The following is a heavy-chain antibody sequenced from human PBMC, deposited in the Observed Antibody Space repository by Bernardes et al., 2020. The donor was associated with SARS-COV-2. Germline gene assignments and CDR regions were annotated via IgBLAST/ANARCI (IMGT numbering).Heavy chain of an antibody. V-gene: IGHV3-48*01. D-gene: IGHD3-3*01. CDR1: GFTFSSYS. CDR2: ISSFGSTI. J-gene: IGHJ4*02. CDR3: ARDLTYDFWSGYSRVFDY. Sequence: GGSLRLSCAASGFTFSSYSMNWVRQAPGKGLEWVSYISSFGSTIYYADSVKGRFTISRDNAKNSLYLQMNSLRAEDTAVYYCARDLTYDFWSGYSRVFDYWGQGTLVTVSS.